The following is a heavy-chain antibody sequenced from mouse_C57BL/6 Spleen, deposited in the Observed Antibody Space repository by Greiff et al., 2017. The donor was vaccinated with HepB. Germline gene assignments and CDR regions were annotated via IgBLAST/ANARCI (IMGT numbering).Heavy chain of an antibody. CDR2: ISSGGSYT. CDR1: GFTFSSYG. J-gene: IGHJ3*01. Sequence: EVQGVESGGDLVKPGGSLKLSCAASGFTFSSYGMSWVRQTPDKRLEWVATISSGGSYTYYPDSVKGRFTISRDNAKNTLYLQMSSLKSEDTAMYYCASRGPYWGQGTLVTVSA. V-gene: IGHV5-6*01. CDR3: ASRGPY.